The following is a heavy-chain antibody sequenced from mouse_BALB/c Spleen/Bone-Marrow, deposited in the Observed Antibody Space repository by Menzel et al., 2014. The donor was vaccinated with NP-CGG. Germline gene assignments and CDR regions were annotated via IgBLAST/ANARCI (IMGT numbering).Heavy chain of an antibody. CDR3: TRDNGPFDY. V-gene: IGHV5-6-4*01. D-gene: IGHD1-2*01. J-gene: IGHJ2*01. Sequence: EVKLMESGGGLVKPGGSLKLSCAASGFTFSSYTMSWVRQTPEERLEWVATITSGGSYTYYPDSVKGRFTISRDNAKSTLYLQMSSLKSEDTAMYYCTRDNGPFDYWGQGTTLTVSS. CDR2: ITSGGSYT. CDR1: GFTFSSYT.